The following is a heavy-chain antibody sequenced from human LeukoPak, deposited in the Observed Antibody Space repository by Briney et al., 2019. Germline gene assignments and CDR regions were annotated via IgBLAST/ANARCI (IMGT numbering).Heavy chain of an antibody. Sequence: GESLKISCKGFGYNLTSYWLGWVRQMPGKGLELMGIIYPGDSDARYSPSFKGQVTISADKSISTASLQWGSLKASDTAMYYCARGYSYGSPSIFDSWGQGTLVTVSS. CDR3: ARGYSYGSPSIFDS. J-gene: IGHJ4*02. D-gene: IGHD5-18*01. CDR2: IYPGDSDA. V-gene: IGHV5-51*01. CDR1: GYNLTSYW.